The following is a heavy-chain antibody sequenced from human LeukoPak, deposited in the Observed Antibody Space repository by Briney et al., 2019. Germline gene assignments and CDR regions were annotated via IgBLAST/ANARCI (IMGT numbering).Heavy chain of an antibody. CDR3: ARDQSPNWNYDYFDY. D-gene: IGHD1-7*01. J-gene: IGHJ4*02. Sequence: PSETLSLTCTVSGGSISSYYWSWIRQPAGGGLEWIGRMYVSGTIQYNPSLKSRVTMSVDTSNNQFSLKLSSVTAADTAVYYCARDQSPNWNYDYFDYWGQGTLVTVSS. V-gene: IGHV4-4*07. CDR1: GGSISSYY. CDR2: MYVSGTI.